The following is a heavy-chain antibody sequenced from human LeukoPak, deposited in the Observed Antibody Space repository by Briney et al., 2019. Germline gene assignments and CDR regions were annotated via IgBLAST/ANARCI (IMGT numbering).Heavy chain of an antibody. D-gene: IGHD1-1*01. CDR2: IHHTGTT. CDR1: AYSISSSYY. V-gene: IGHV4-38-2*02. CDR3: ARDLSGGTFDY. Sequence: SETLSLTCAVSAYSISSSYYWGWTRQAPGKGLEWIGNIHHTGTTYYNPSLKSRVTISLDASKNQFSLRLPSVTAADTAVYYCARDLSGGTFDYWGQGTLVTVSS. J-gene: IGHJ4*02.